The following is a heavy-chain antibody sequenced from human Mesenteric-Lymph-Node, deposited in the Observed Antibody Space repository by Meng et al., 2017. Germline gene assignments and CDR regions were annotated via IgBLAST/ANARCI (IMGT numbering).Heavy chain of an antibody. Sequence: VPRRGSGPGLVKPSGTLSLPFAVSGGSISSSNWWSWVRQPPGKGLEWIGEIYHSGSTNYNPSLKSRVTISVDRSKNQFSLNLSSVTAADTAVYYCGRDQGRQLINHWGQGTLVTVSS. CDR1: GGSISSSNW. J-gene: IGHJ4*02. D-gene: IGHD1-1*01. CDR2: IYHSGST. V-gene: IGHV4-4*02. CDR3: GRDQGRQLINH.